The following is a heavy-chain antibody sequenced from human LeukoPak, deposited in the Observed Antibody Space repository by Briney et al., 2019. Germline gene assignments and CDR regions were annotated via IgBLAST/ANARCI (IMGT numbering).Heavy chain of an antibody. Sequence: GGSLRLSCAASGFTFRTYRMNWVRQAPGKGLEWVSYIRPGSTTIYYADSVKGRFTISRDNAKNSLYLQMNSLRDEDTAVYYCARGVDYWGQGTLVTVSS. J-gene: IGHJ4*02. CDR1: GFTFRTYR. V-gene: IGHV3-48*02. CDR3: ARGVDY. CDR2: IRPGSTTI.